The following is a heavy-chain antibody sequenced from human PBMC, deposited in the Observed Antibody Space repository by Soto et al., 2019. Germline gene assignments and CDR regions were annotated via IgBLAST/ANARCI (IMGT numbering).Heavy chain of an antibody. J-gene: IGHJ4*02. V-gene: IGHV1-8*01. CDR1: GYTFTSYD. CDR2: MNPNSGNT. D-gene: IGHD3-10*01. Sequence: ASVKVSCKASGYTFTSYDINWVRQATGQGLEWMGWMNPNSGNTGYAQKIQGRVTMTRNTSISTAYMEMSSLRSEDTSVYYCARGRKIRGVKVVGYWGQGTLVTVSS. CDR3: ARGRKIRGVKVVGY.